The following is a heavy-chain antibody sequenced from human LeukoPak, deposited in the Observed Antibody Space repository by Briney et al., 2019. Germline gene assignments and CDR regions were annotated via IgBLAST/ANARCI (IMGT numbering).Heavy chain of an antibody. CDR1: GFTFSSYS. V-gene: IGHV3-21*01. J-gene: IGHJ3*02. CDR2: ISSSSSYI. CDR3: ARVLTVGATTGAFDI. D-gene: IGHD1-26*01. Sequence: GGSLRPSCAASGFTFSSYSMNWVRQAPGKGLEWVSSISSSSSYIYYADSVKGRFTISRDNAKNSLYLQMNSLRAEDTAVYYCARVLTVGATTGAFDIWGQGTMVTVSP.